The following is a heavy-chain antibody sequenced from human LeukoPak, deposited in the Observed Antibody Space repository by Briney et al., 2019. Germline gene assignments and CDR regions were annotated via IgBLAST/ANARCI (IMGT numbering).Heavy chain of an antibody. CDR1: GFTFNNYA. CDR2: ISGGGATT. D-gene: IGHD4-17*01. Sequence: GGSLRLSCAASGFTFNNYAMNWVRQAPGKGLEWVSSISGGGATTYYADSAKGRFTISRDNSQYTLYLQMNSLRAEDTAVYYCARDYADYVGYFFFDYWGQGTLVTVSS. V-gene: IGHV3-23*01. CDR3: ARDYADYVGYFFFDY. J-gene: IGHJ4*02.